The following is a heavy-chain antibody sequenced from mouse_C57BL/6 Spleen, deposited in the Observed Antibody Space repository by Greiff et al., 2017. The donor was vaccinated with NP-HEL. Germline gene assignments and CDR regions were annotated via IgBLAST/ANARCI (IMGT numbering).Heavy chain of an antibody. Sequence: VQLKQSGPELVKPGASVKISCKASGYSFTGYYMNWVKQSPEKGLEWIGEINPSTGGTNYKQKFKAKATLTVDKASSTAYMQLKSLTSEDSAVYYCARSGYYGSSDYWGQGTTLTVSS. CDR3: ARSGYYGSSDY. CDR2: INPSTGGT. J-gene: IGHJ2*01. V-gene: IGHV1-42*01. D-gene: IGHD1-1*01. CDR1: GYSFTGYY.